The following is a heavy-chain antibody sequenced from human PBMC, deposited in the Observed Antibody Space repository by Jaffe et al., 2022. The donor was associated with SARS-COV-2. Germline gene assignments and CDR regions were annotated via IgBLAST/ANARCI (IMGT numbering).Heavy chain of an antibody. D-gene: IGHD6-13*01. CDR3: ATSSSWYGSLFDY. J-gene: IGHJ4*02. Sequence: EVQLVESGGGLVQPGGSLRLSCAASGFTFSSYWMSWVRQAPGKGLEWVANIKQDGSEKYYVDSVKGRFTISRDNAKNSLYLQMNSLRAEDTAVYYCATSSSWYGSLFDYWGQGTLVTVSS. V-gene: IGHV3-7*03. CDR1: GFTFSSYW. CDR2: IKQDGSEK.